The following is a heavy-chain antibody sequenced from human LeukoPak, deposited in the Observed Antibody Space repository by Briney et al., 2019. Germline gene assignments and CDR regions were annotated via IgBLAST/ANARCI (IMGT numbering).Heavy chain of an antibody. D-gene: IGHD3-22*01. V-gene: IGHV1-2*02. Sequence: ASVKVSCKVSGYTLTELSMHWVRQAPGQGLEWMGWINPNSGGTNYAQKFQGRVTMTRDTSISTAYMELSRLRSDDTAVYYCARVYYDSSGYFDPWGQGTLVTVSS. CDR3: ARVYYDSSGYFDP. CDR1: GYTLTELS. J-gene: IGHJ5*02. CDR2: INPNSGGT.